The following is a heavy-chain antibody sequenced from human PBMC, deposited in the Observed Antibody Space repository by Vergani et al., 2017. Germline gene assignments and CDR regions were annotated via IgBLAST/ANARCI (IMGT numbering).Heavy chain of an antibody. Sequence: QVQLQQWGGGLLKPLETLSLTCVVNGGSFTSYHWTWIRQSPGEGLEWVGDIDHTGRPDYNPSLKSRLTMSVDKSRNQFSLTLISVTATDTAIYFCARVNTETNGHLYYYYYMDVWGQGTAVTVS. CDR1: GGSFTSYH. D-gene: IGHD4-11*01. J-gene: IGHJ6*03. V-gene: IGHV4-34*01. CDR2: IDHTGRP. CDR3: ARVNTETNGHLYYYYYMDV.